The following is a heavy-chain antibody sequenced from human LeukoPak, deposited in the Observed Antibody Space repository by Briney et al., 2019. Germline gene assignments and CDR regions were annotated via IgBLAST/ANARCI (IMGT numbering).Heavy chain of an antibody. J-gene: IGHJ4*02. D-gene: IGHD1-1*01. Sequence: SETLSLTCTVSGGSISSSSYYWGWIRQPPGKGLEWIGSIYHSGSTYYNPSLKSRVTISVDTSKNQFSLKLSSVTAADTAVYYCARATAGTTLFEGIDYWGQGTLVTVSS. V-gene: IGHV4-39*07. CDR3: ARATAGTTLFEGIDY. CDR1: GGSISSSSYY. CDR2: IYHSGST.